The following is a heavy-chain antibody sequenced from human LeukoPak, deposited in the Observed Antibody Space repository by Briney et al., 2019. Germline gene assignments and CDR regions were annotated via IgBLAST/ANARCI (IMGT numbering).Heavy chain of an antibody. D-gene: IGHD3-10*01. Sequence: GGSLRLSCVASGFTFSGSAMHWVRQASGKGLEWVGRIRSKANSYATAYAASVKGRFTISRDDSKNTAYLQMNSLKTEDTAVYYCYTNMVRGDDYWGQGTLVTVSS. V-gene: IGHV3-73*01. CDR3: YTNMVRGDDY. CDR1: GFTFSGSA. J-gene: IGHJ4*02. CDR2: IRSKANSYAT.